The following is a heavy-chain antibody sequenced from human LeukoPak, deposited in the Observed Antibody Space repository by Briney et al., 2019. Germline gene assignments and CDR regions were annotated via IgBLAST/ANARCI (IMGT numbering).Heavy chain of an antibody. D-gene: IGHD2-2*01. J-gene: IGHJ4*02. CDR2: IYWNGGST. CDR3: ARGSSTHGEYYFDY. V-gene: IGHV3-20*04. CDR1: GFTFDDYG. Sequence: PGGSLRLSCAASGFTFDDYGMRWVRQAPGKGLDWVSGIYWNGGSTGYADSVKGRFTISRDNAKNSLYLQMNSLGAEDTALYYCARGSSTHGEYYFDYWGQGTLVTVSS.